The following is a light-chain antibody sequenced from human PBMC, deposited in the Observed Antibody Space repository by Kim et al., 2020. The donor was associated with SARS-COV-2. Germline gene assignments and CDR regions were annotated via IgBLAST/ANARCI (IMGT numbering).Light chain of an antibody. V-gene: IGLV2-8*01. CDR1: SRDVGAYDY. CDR2: EVN. CDR3: SSYAGSNRGV. Sequence: GQSVTISCTGTSRDVGAYDYVCWYQQHPGKAPKLMIYEVNKRPSGVPDRFSGSKSGNTASLTVSGLQAEDEADYYCSSYAGSNRGVFGGGTKVTVL. J-gene: IGLJ2*01.